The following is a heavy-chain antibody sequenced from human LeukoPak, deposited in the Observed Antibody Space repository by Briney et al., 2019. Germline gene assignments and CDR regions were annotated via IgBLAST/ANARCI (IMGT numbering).Heavy chain of an antibody. CDR3: ARYDLNYDILTGYLDFDY. CDR1: GYTFTSYG. D-gene: IGHD3-9*01. Sequence: ASVKVSCKASGYTFTSYGISWVRQAPGQGLEWMGWISAYNGNTNYAQKFQGRVTMTTDTSTSTAYMELRSLRSDDTAVYYCARYDLNYDILTGYLDFDYWGQGTLVTVSS. V-gene: IGHV1-18*01. CDR2: ISAYNGNT. J-gene: IGHJ4*02.